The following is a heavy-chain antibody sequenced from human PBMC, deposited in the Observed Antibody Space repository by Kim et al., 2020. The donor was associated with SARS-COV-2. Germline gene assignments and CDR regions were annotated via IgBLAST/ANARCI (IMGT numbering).Heavy chain of an antibody. CDR3: ASDGLGVLPGDALDM. J-gene: IGHJ3*02. CDR1: GFTFKTHS. D-gene: IGHD3-16*01. V-gene: IGHV3-48*02. Sequence: GGSLRLPCAASGFTFKTHSMDWVRQVPGRGLEWLSYISDDGRSIYYADSVKGRFTISRDDAKNSVFLQMNSLRDGDTAVYYCASDGLGVLPGDALDMWGQGTMVTVSS. CDR2: ISDDGRSI.